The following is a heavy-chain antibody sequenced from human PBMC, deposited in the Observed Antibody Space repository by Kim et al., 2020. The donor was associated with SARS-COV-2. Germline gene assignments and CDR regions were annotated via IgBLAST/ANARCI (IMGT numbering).Heavy chain of an antibody. CDR1: GYTFTSYA. J-gene: IGHJ4*02. CDR2: INAGNGNT. V-gene: IGHV1-3*01. Sequence: ASVKVSCKASGYTFTSYAMHWVRQAPGQRLEWMGWINAGNGNTKYSQKFQGRVTITRDTSASTAYMELSSLRSEDTAVYYCARDWATIIYGTFWDWGQGTLVTVSS. CDR3: ARDWATIIYGTFWD. D-gene: IGHD5-12*01.